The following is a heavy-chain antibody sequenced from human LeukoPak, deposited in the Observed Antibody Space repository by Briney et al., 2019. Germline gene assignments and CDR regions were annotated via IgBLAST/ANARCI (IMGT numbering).Heavy chain of an antibody. CDR1: GGTFSSYA. CDR2: IIPILGIA. J-gene: IGHJ4*02. D-gene: IGHD5-18*01. Sequence: SVKVSCKASGGTFSSYAISWVRQAPGQGLEWMGRIIPILGIANYTQKFQGKVTITADKSTSTAYMELSSLRSEDTAVYYCASLGYSYEDPIDYWGQGTLVTVSS. V-gene: IGHV1-69*04. CDR3: ASLGYSYEDPIDY.